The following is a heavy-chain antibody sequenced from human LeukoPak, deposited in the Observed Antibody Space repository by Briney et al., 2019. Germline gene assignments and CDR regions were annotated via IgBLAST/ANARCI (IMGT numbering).Heavy chain of an antibody. CDR3: AKDRYYASGSSYGNAFDI. CDR1: GITFSNYA. J-gene: IGHJ3*02. Sequence: GGSLRLSCAASGITFSNYAMSWVRQAPGKGLEWVSSISGSGDGTYFADSVKGRFTISRDNSKNTLFLQMNSLRAEDTAVYYCAKDRYYASGSSYGNAFDIWGQGTMVTVSS. V-gene: IGHV3-23*01. CDR2: ISGSGDGT. D-gene: IGHD3-10*01.